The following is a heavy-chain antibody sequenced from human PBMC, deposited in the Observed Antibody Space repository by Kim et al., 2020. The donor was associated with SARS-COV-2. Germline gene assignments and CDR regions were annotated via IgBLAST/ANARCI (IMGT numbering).Heavy chain of an antibody. Sequence: GGSLRLSCAASGFTFSSYEMNWVRQAPGKGLEWVSDISSSGSTIYYADSVKGRFTNSRDNAKNSLYLQMNSLRAEDTAGYYCARVPYYDFWSGYYFEAPPKNYYYYGMDVWGQGTTVTVSS. J-gene: IGHJ6*02. V-gene: IGHV3-48*03. CDR2: ISSSGSTI. CDR3: ARVPYYDFWSGYYFEAPPKNYYYYGMDV. D-gene: IGHD3-3*01. CDR1: GFTFSSYE.